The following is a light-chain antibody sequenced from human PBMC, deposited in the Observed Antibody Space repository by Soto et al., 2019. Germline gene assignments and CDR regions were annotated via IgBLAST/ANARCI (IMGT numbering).Light chain of an antibody. J-gene: IGKJ2*01. CDR2: DAS. Sequence: ENILTQSPGTLSLSPGERATISCRASQSVGSTYLGWYQQKPGQAPRLLIYDASSRATGIPDRFSGSVSGTDFTLTISRLEPEDFAVYYCQQYVSSPYSFGQGTKLEIK. V-gene: IGKV3-20*01. CDR3: QQYVSSPYS. CDR1: QSVGSTY.